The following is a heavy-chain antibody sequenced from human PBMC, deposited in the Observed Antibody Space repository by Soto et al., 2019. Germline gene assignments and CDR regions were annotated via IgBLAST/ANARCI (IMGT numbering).Heavy chain of an antibody. J-gene: IGHJ1*01. D-gene: IGHD5-12*01. V-gene: IGHV3-23*02. Sequence: EVQVLESGGGLVQPGGSLRLSCAASGFTIRNYAMSWVRQAPGKALEWVAGISGTTDRTYYRDFVEGRFTIFKDTSKNTLYLEMNSLRAEDTALYRCEGSWTWGQGTLVTVSS. CDR1: GFTIRNYA. CDR3: EGSWT. CDR2: ISGTTDRT.